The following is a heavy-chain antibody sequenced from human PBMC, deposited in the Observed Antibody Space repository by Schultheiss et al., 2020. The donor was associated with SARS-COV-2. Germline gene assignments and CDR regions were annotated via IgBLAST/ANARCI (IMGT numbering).Heavy chain of an antibody. V-gene: IGHV3-74*01. J-gene: IGHJ3*02. D-gene: IGHD3-22*01. Sequence: GGSLRLSCAASGFTFSSYAMHWVRQAPGKGLVWVSRINSDGSCTSYADSVKGRFTISRDNAKNTLYLQMNSLRAEDTAVYYCARDPSYYYDSSSDAFDIWGQGTMVTVSS. CDR1: GFTFSSYA. CDR2: INSDGSCT. CDR3: ARDPSYYYDSSSDAFDI.